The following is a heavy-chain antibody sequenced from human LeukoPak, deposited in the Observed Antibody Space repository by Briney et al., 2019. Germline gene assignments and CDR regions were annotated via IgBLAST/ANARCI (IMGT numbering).Heavy chain of an antibody. CDR3: AKALYSGSYWGDFDY. V-gene: IGHV3-30*02. CDR2: LRYDGSNK. CDR1: AFTFSSYG. Sequence: GGSLRLSCAASAFTFSSYGMLWVRHAPGKGLEWVAFLRYDGSNKYSADSVKGRFTISRDNSKNTLYLQMNSLRAEDTAVYYCAKALYSGSYWGDFDYWGQGTLVTVSS. J-gene: IGHJ4*02. D-gene: IGHD1-26*01.